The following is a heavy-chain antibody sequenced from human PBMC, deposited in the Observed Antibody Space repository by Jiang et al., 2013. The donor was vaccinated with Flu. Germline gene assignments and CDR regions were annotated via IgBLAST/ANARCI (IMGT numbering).Heavy chain of an antibody. CDR3: AKGYYDASDI. Sequence: GGVVQPGGSLRLSCVASGFTFSSYGIHWVRQAPGKGLEWVAFIRYDGINKYYADSVKGRFTISRDNSKKTLYLQIISLRPEDTAVYYCAKGYYDASDIWGQGTMVTVSS. CDR2: IRYDGINK. J-gene: IGHJ3*02. CDR1: GFTFSSYG. V-gene: IGHV3-30*02. D-gene: IGHD2-21*01.